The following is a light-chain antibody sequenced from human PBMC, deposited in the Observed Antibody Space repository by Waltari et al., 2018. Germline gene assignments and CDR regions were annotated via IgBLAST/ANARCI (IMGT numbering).Light chain of an antibody. J-gene: IGKJ4*01. CDR1: QSISKA. V-gene: IGKV1-39*01. CDR2: DAS. Sequence: DIQLTQSPSSLSAAVGDRVTITCRASQSISKALNWYQQKPGRAPKALIFDASSLQRWVPARFTGRGSGTYFTLTISSLQPEDFATYYCQQSYSTPPLTFGGGTKVEIK. CDR3: QQSYSTPPLT.